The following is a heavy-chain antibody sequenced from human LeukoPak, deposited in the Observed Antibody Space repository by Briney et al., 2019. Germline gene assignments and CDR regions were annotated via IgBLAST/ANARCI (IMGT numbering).Heavy chain of an antibody. Sequence: PGGSLRLSCTASGFTFSSYAMSWVRQAPGKGLEWVSDISDNGGSTYYADSVKGRFTISRDNSKNTLYMQVNSLRAEDTAVYYCARDPLGSVAGTYRSFDYWGQGTLVTVSS. V-gene: IGHV3-23*01. J-gene: IGHJ4*02. CDR3: ARDPLGSVAGTYRSFDY. D-gene: IGHD6-19*01. CDR1: GFTFSSYA. CDR2: ISDNGGST.